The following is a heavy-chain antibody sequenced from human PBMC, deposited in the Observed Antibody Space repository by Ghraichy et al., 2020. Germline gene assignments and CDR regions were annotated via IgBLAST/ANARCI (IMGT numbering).Heavy chain of an antibody. D-gene: IGHD2-15*01. CDR2: IGSGGSSS. CDR3: VRDGCSGRTCTFYN. V-gene: IGHV3-48*04. J-gene: IGHJ4*02. CDR1: GFTFSSYS. Sequence: ALNISCAASGFTFSSYSMNWVRQAPGKGLEWVSYIGSGGSSSYYADSVKGRFTISRDNAKNSVYLDMNSLRAEDTALYYCVRDGCSGRTCTFYNWGQGALVTVSS.